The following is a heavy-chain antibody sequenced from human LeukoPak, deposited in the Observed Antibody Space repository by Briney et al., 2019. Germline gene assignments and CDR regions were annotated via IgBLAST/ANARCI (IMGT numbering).Heavy chain of an antibody. CDR1: GFTFSSYG. CDR3: ASEGH. J-gene: IGHJ4*02. CDR2: ISYDGSNK. Sequence: GRSLRLSCAASGFTFSSYGMHWVRQAPGKGLEWVAVISYDGSNKYYADSVKGRFTISRDNSKNTLHLQMNSLRAEDTAVYYCASEGHWGQGTLVTVSS. V-gene: IGHV3-30*03.